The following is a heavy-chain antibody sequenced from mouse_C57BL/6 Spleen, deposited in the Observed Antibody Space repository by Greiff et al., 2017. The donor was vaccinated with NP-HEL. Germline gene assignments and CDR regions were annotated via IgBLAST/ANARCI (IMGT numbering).Heavy chain of an antibody. CDR2: IYPGDGDT. Sequence: LVESGPELVKPGASVKISCKASGYAFSSSWMNWVKQRPGKGLEWIGRIYPGDGDTNYNGKFKGKATLTADKSSSTAYMQLSSLTSEDSAVYFCARDGATGTLDYWGQGTTLTVSS. V-gene: IGHV1-82*01. J-gene: IGHJ2*01. D-gene: IGHD4-1*02. CDR1: GYAFSSSW. CDR3: ARDGATGTLDY.